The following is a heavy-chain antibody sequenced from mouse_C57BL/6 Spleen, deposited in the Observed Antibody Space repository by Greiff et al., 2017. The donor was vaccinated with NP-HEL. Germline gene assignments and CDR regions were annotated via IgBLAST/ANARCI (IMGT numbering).Heavy chain of an antibody. CDR3: ARGTTVVAYYFDY. CDR2: INPSTGGT. J-gene: IGHJ2*01. D-gene: IGHD1-1*01. CDR1: GYSFTGYY. Sequence: EVKLQESGPELVKPGASVKISCKASGYSFTGYYMNWVKQSPEKSLEWIGEINPSTGGTTYNQKFKAKATLTVDKSSSTAYMQLKSLTSEDSAVYYCARGTTVVAYYFDYWGQGTTLTVSS. V-gene: IGHV1-42*01.